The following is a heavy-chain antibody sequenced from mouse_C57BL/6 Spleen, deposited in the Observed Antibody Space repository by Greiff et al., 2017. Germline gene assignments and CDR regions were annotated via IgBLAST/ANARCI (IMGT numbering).Heavy chain of an antibody. CDR2: IAPNRGGT. CDR3: ARNYGNFYAMDY. J-gene: IGHJ4*01. CDR1: GYTFTSYW. Sequence: QVQLQQPGAELVKPGASVKLSCKASGYTFTSYWMHWVKRRPGRGLEWIGRIAPNRGGTKYNEKFKSKATLTVDKPSSTAYMQLSSLTSEDSAVYYCARNYGNFYAMDYWGQGTSVTVSS. D-gene: IGHD2-1*01. V-gene: IGHV1-72*01.